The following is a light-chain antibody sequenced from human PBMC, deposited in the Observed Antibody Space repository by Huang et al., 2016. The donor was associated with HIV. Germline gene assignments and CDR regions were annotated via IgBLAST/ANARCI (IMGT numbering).Light chain of an antibody. CDR1: QSISTY. V-gene: IGKV3-11*01. J-gene: IGKJ4*01. CDR3: QQRSSWPLT. CDR2: DAS. Sequence: EIVLTQSPATLSLSPGERATLSCRASQSISTYLAWYHQKPGQAPGLLIYDASNRANGIQARCSGRESRTDFTLSINSLAPKDFVTYYCQQRSSWPLTFGGGTKVET.